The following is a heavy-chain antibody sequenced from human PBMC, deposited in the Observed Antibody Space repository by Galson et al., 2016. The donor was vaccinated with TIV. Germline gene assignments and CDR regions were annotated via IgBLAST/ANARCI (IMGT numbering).Heavy chain of an antibody. CDR2: IYSGGDT. V-gene: IGHV3-66*02. CDR1: GLTVSRNY. CDR3: ARDRFFDASGYYYYYYGMDV. Sequence: SPRLSCAASGLTVSRNYMSWVRQAPGGGLEWVSTIYSGGDTYYADSVKGRFTISRDNSKNTLYLQMSGLRTEDTAVYYCARDRFFDASGYYYYYYGMDVWGQGTTVTVSS. D-gene: IGHD3-22*01. J-gene: IGHJ6*02.